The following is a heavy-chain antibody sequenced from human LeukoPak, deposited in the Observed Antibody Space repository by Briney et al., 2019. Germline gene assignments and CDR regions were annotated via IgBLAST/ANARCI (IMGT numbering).Heavy chain of an antibody. CDR2: INSDGINT. CDR1: GFTFSNYW. Sequence: PGGSLRLSCAASGFTFSNYWMHWVRHAPGKGLVWVSRINSDGINTSYADSVKGRFTISRDNAKNTLSLQMNSLRAEDTAVYYCARDLGQYYDTSDNWFDPWGQGTLVTVSS. D-gene: IGHD3-22*01. V-gene: IGHV3-74*01. J-gene: IGHJ5*02. CDR3: ARDLGQYYDTSDNWFDP.